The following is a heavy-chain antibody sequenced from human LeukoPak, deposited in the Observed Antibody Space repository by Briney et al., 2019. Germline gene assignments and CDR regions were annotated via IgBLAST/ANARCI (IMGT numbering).Heavy chain of an antibody. CDR3: ARGGITFGGVIVSPEY. J-gene: IGHJ4*02. Sequence: ASVKVSCKASGYTFTSYYMHWVRQAPGQGLEWMGIINPSGGSTSYAQKFQGRVTMTRDTSTSTVYMELSSLRSEDTAVYYCARGGITFGGVIVSPEYWGQGTLVTVS. CDR1: GYTFTSYY. CDR2: INPSGGST. D-gene: IGHD3-16*02. V-gene: IGHV1-46*01.